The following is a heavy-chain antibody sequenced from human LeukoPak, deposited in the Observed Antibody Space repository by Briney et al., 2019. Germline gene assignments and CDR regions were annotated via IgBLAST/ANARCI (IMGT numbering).Heavy chain of an antibody. V-gene: IGHV3-21*01. CDR2: ITSSSSYI. D-gene: IGHD3-22*01. CDR3: AKDLYYYDSSGYLRADY. J-gene: IGHJ4*02. Sequence: GESLRLSCAASGFTFSTYNMNWVRQAPGKGLEWVSSITSSSSYIYYADSVKGRFTISRDNAKSSLYLQLNSLRAEDTAVYYCAKDLYYYDSSGYLRADYWGQGTLVTVSS. CDR1: GFTFSTYN.